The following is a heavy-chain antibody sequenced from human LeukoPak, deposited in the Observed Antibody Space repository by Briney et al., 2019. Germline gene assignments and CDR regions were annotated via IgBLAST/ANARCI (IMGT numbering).Heavy chain of an antibody. CDR3: ARVFGQWPPLFDP. D-gene: IGHD6-19*01. Sequence: SETLSLTCTVSGGSISSGSYYWSWIRQPAGKGLEWIGRIYTSGNTNYNPSLKNRVTISLDTSKNQFSLKLSSVTAADTAVYYCARVFGQWPPLFDPWGQGTLVTVSS. V-gene: IGHV4-61*02. CDR1: GGSISSGSYY. CDR2: IYTSGNT. J-gene: IGHJ5*02.